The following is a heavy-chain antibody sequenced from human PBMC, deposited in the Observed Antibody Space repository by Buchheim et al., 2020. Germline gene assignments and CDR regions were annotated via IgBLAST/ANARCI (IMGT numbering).Heavy chain of an antibody. CDR3: AKVDFGRFLDV. J-gene: IGHJ6*03. Sequence: EVQLLESGGGLVQPGGSLRLSCAASGFTFSTYTMSWVRQAPGKGLEWVSVITNIGSTYYADSVKGRFTISRDNSKNTLYLQMNSLRAEDTAVYYCAKVDFGRFLDVWGKGTT. V-gene: IGHV3-23*01. D-gene: IGHD3/OR15-3a*01. CDR1: GFTFSTYT. CDR2: ITNIGST.